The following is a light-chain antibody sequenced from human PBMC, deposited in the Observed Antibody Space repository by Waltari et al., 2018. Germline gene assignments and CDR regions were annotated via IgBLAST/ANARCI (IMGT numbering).Light chain of an antibody. Sequence: EIVMTQSPATLSVSPGERATLSCRASQSISRNLAWYQQKPGQAPRLLIYEASTRATARPARFRGSGSGTDFTLTISSLQSEDFALYYCQQYNNWPPLTFGGGTKVEIK. J-gene: IGKJ4*01. CDR1: QSISRN. V-gene: IGKV3-15*01. CDR2: EAS. CDR3: QQYNNWPPLT.